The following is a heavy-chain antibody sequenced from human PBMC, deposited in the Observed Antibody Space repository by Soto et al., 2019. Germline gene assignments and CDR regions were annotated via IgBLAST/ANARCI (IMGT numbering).Heavy chain of an antibody. D-gene: IGHD4-17*01. Sequence: ASVKVSCKASGYTFTNYAMHWMRQAPGQRLEWMGWINAGNGKTKYSQNFQGRVTITRDTSASTAYMELSSLRSEDTAVYYCANNGDYYYYGMDVWGQGTTVTVSS. CDR3: ANNGDYYYYGMDV. CDR1: GYTFTNYA. J-gene: IGHJ6*02. V-gene: IGHV1-3*01. CDR2: INAGNGKT.